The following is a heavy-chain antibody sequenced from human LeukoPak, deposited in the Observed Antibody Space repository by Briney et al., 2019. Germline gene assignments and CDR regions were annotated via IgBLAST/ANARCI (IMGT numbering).Heavy chain of an antibody. D-gene: IGHD5-18*01. V-gene: IGHV4-34*01. Sequence: PSETLSLTCAVYGGSFSGYYWSWIRQPPGKGLEWIGEINHSGSTNYNPSLKSRVTISVDTPKNQFSLKLSSVTAADTAVYYCARGGAAMATPYYYYYMDVWGTGTTVTVSS. CDR3: ARGGAAMATPYYYYYMDV. CDR1: GGSFSGYY. CDR2: INHSGST. J-gene: IGHJ6*03.